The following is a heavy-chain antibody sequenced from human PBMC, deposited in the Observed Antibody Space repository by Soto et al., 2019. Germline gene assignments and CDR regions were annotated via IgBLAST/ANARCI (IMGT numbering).Heavy chain of an antibody. Sequence: QVQLVQSGAEVKKPGASVKVSCKASGYTFTSYYMHWVRQAPGQGLEWMGIINPSGGSTSYAQTCQGRVTMTRDTSTSTGHMELSNLRSEDTAVYYCAREQQLVLSPHCDPWGQGTLVTVSS. J-gene: IGHJ5*02. CDR3: AREQQLVLSPHCDP. CDR2: INPSGGST. CDR1: GYTFTSYY. D-gene: IGHD6-13*01. V-gene: IGHV1-46*03.